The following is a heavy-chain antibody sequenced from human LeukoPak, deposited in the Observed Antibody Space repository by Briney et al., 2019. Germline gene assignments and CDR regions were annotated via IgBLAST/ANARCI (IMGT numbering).Heavy chain of an antibody. Sequence: PGRSLRLSCAASGFTFSSYAMHWVRQAPGKGLEWVAVISYDGSNKYYADSVKGRFTISRDNSKNTLYLQMNSLRAEDTAVYYCARGDDYGNAFDIWGQGTMVTVSS. CDR3: ARGDDYGNAFDI. D-gene: IGHD4-17*01. V-gene: IGHV3-30*14. J-gene: IGHJ3*02. CDR2: ISYDGSNK. CDR1: GFTFSSYA.